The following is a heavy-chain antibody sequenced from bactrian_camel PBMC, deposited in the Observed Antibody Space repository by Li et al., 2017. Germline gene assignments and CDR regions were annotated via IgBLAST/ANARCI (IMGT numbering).Heavy chain of an antibody. CDR3: KPDPVRKGSWCFGG. Sequence: QLVESGGGSVKPGESVRLSCAASGYSDSTHCMAWFRQGPGKEREGVAFTDADGLISYADSVRGRFTISQDNAKRTGYLQMNSLKPEDTAMYYCKPDPVRKGSWCFGGWGQGTQVTVS. CDR2: FTDADGLI. V-gene: IGHV3S25*01. CDR1: GYSDSTHC. J-gene: IGHJ6*01. D-gene: IGHD6*01.